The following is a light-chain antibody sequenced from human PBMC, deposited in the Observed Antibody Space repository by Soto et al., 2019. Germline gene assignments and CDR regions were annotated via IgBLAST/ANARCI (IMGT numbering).Light chain of an antibody. Sequence: QSVLTQPPSVSGAPGQRVTISCTGRSSNIGAGYDVHWYQQLPGTAPKLLIYGNSNRPSGVPDRFSGSKSGTSAALAITGLQAEDEADYYGQSYDSSLSRVFGGGTQVTVL. J-gene: IGLJ2*01. CDR1: SSNIGAGYD. CDR3: QSYDSSLSRV. V-gene: IGLV1-40*01. CDR2: GNS.